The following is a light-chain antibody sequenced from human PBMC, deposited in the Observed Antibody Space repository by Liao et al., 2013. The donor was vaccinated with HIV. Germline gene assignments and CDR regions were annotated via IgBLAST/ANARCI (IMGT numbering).Light chain of an antibody. V-gene: IGLV3-21*01. Sequence: SYKVTQPPSVSVAPGETARISCEGDDIGSKSVHWYQQKPGQAPVLVIFYDRDRPSGIPARFSGSNSGSTASLTISGTQAMDEADYYCQAWDSSTVVFGGGTKLTVL. J-gene: IGLJ2*01. CDR1: DIGSKS. CDR3: QAWDSSTVV. CDR2: YDR.